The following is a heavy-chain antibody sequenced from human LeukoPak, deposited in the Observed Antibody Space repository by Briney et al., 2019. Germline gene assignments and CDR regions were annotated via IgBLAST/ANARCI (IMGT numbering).Heavy chain of an antibody. CDR3: AKERGGEFDY. D-gene: IGHD2-21*01. CDR2: ISSGGNT. J-gene: IGHJ4*02. CDR1: GFTFSNYG. Sequence: GGTLRLSCAASGFTFSNYGMSWVRQAPGKGLEWVSAISSGGNTYYADSVKGRFTISRDNSKNSLYLQMNSLRAEDTAVYYCAKERGGEFDYWGQGTLVTVSS. V-gene: IGHV3-23*01.